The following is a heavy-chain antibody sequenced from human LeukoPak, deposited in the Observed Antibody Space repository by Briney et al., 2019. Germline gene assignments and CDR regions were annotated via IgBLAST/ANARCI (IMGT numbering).Heavy chain of an antibody. CDR1: GYTFTSSD. J-gene: IGHJ4*02. CDR2: MDPNSGKT. Sequence: GASVKVSCKASGYTFTSSDINWVREATGQGLEWLGYMDPNSGKTVYAHKFQGRVTITRNTSISTVYMELSSLRSEDTAIYYCARFLRREDYWGQGTLVTVSS. CDR3: ARFLRREDY. V-gene: IGHV1-8*03. D-gene: IGHD2-15*01.